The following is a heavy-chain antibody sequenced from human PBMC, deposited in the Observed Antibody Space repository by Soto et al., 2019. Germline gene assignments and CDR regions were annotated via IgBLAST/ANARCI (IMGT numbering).Heavy chain of an antibody. D-gene: IGHD3-9*01. J-gene: IGHJ6*02. V-gene: IGHV5-51*01. CDR2: IYPGDSDI. CDR1: GYRFNAFW. CDR3: ARSIQLFSSGMDV. Sequence: GESLKISCKASGYRFNAFWIAWVRQTPGKGLEWMGTIYPGDSDIRYSPSSQGQVTISADKSITTAYLQWNSLKASDSGIYYCARSIQLFSSGMDVWGQGTTVTVSS.